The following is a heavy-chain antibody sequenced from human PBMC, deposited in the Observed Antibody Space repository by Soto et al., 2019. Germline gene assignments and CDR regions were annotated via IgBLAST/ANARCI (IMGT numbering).Heavy chain of an antibody. CDR1: VGSISSSSYY. D-gene: IGHD4-17*01. J-gene: IGHJ4*02. CDR2: IYYSGST. Sequence: SETLSLTCTVSVGSISSSSYYWGWIRQPPGKGLEWIGSIYYSGSTYYNPSLKSRVTISVDTSKNQFSLKLSSVTAADTAVYYCARWLVTTINHYFDYWGQGTLVTVSS. V-gene: IGHV4-39*01. CDR3: ARWLVTTINHYFDY.